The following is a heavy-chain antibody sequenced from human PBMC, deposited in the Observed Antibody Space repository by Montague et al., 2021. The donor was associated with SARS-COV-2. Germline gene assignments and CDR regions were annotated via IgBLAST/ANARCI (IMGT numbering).Heavy chain of an antibody. Sequence: SLRLSCAASGFTFREYSMSWVRHVPGKGLEWVAIFTSVGADTFYADSVKGRCTVSRDISRNLFYLQLNNVRGEDTAVYYCAKNGATSQPYYDYWGQGTLVAVSS. CDR2: FTSVGADT. CDR3: AKNGATSQPYYDY. D-gene: IGHD5-12*01. J-gene: IGHJ4*02. CDR1: GFTFREYS. V-gene: IGHV3-23*01.